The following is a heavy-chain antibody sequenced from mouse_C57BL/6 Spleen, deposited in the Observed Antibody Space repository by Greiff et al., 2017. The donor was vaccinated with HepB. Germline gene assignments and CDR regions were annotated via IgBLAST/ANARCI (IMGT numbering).Heavy chain of an antibody. Sequence: VQLQQSGPELVKPGASVKISCKASGYAFSSSWMNWVKQRPGKGLEWIGRIYPGDGDTNYNGKFKGKATLTADKSSSTAYMQLSSLTSEDSAVYFCARGNLLLRFYAMDYWGQGTSVTVSS. J-gene: IGHJ4*01. V-gene: IGHV1-82*01. CDR3: ARGNLLLRFYAMDY. D-gene: IGHD1-1*01. CDR2: IYPGDGDT. CDR1: GYAFSSSW.